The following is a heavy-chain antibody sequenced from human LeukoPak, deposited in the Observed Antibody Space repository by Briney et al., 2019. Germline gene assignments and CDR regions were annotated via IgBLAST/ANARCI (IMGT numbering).Heavy chain of an antibody. CDR1: GFTLSDYY. J-gene: IGHJ4*02. CDR3: ARESRYSHDY. Sequence: GGSLRLSCAASGFTLSDYYMSWIRQAPGKGLEWVSYISSSGSATCYADSVKGRFTISRDNPKNSLYLQMNSLRADDTAVYYCARESRYSHDYWGQGTLVTVSS. V-gene: IGHV3-11*04. D-gene: IGHD5-18*01. CDR2: ISSSGSAT.